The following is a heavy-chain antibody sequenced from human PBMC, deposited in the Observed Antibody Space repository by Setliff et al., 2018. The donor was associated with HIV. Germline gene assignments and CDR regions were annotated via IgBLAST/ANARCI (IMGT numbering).Heavy chain of an antibody. D-gene: IGHD3-3*01. Sequence: SETLSLTCAVYGGSFSDHYWSWIRQPPGKGLEWLGEIYHSGSTNYNSSLKSRVTISVDMSNNQFSLKVTSVTAADTAVYYCMRGRSITIFGVAYFDFWGQGTQVTVSS. J-gene: IGHJ4*02. CDR2: IYHSGST. CDR3: MRGRSITIFGVAYFDF. CDR1: GGSFSDHY. V-gene: IGHV4-34*01.